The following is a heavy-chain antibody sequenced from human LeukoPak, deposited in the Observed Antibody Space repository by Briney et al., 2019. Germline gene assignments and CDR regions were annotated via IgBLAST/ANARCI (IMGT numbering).Heavy chain of an antibody. D-gene: IGHD2-2*01. CDR2: INHSGNT. Sequence: SETLSLTCAVYGGSFSGYYWTWIRQPPGKGLEWIGEINHSGNTNYNPSLKSRVIISGDTSKNQFSLKLISVTAADTAVYYCARGRLDCNTTSCASESWLDPWGQGTLVTVSS. V-gene: IGHV4-34*01. CDR1: GGSFSGYY. J-gene: IGHJ5*02. CDR3: ARGRLDCNTTSCASESWLDP.